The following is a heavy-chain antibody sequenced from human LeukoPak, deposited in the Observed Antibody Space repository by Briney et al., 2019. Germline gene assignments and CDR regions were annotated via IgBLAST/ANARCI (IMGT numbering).Heavy chain of an antibody. J-gene: IGHJ4*02. CDR2: IYYSGST. Sequence: PSETLSLTCTVSGGSISSYYWSWIRQPPGKGLEWIGYIYYSGSTNYNPSLKSRVTISVDTSKNQFSLKLSSVTAADTAVYYCARGLEGGTTAGYWSQGTLVTVSS. D-gene: IGHD2-15*01. V-gene: IGHV4-59*01. CDR3: ARGLEGGTTAGY. CDR1: GGSISSYY.